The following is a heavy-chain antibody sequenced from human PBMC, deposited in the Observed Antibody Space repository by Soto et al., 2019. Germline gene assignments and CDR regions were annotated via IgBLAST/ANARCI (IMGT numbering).Heavy chain of an antibody. V-gene: IGHV1-2*04. D-gene: IGHD2-2*01. J-gene: IGHJ5*02. Sequence: ASVKVSCKASGYTFTGYYMHWVRQAPGQGLEWMGWINPNSGGTNYAQKFQGWVTMTRDTSISTAYMELSRLRSDDTAVYYCARMVSIGYCSSTSCYHSWFDPWGQGTLVTVLL. CDR3: ARMVSIGYCSSTSCYHSWFDP. CDR2: INPNSGGT. CDR1: GYTFTGYY.